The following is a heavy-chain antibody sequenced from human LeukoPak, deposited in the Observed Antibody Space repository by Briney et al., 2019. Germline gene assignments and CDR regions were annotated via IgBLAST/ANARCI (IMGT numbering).Heavy chain of an antibody. J-gene: IGHJ3*02. CDR3: AREYCSGGSCYSWAFDI. CDR2: IRPNSGGT. Sequence: ASVKVSCKTSGYTFTGYYIHWVRQAPGQGLEWMGWIRPNSGGTKYAQKFQGRVTMTTDTSTSTAYMELRSLRSDDTAVYYCAREYCSGGSCYSWAFDIWGQGTMVTVSS. CDR1: GYTFTGYY. D-gene: IGHD2-15*01. V-gene: IGHV1-2*02.